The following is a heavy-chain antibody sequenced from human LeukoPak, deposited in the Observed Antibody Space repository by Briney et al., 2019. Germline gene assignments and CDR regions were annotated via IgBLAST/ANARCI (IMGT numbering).Heavy chain of an antibody. Sequence: ASVKVSCKASGGIFSNYAISWVRQAPGQGLEWMGWISAYNGNTNYAQKLQGRVTMTTDTSTSTAYMELRSLRSDDTAVYYCAREGGSMGFDYWGQGTLVTVSS. V-gene: IGHV1-18*01. CDR2: ISAYNGNT. D-gene: IGHD1-26*01. CDR1: GGIFSNYA. J-gene: IGHJ4*02. CDR3: AREGGSMGFDY.